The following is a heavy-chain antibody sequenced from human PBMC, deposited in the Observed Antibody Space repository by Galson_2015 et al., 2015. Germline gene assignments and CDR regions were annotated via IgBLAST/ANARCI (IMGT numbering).Heavy chain of an antibody. CDR3: TTVRRSSIWGGLNF. V-gene: IGHV3-15*01. CDR1: GFTFSDAW. J-gene: IGHJ4*02. CDR2: IKMNSDGGTT. Sequence: SLRLSCAASGFTFSDAWMSWVRQAPGKGLEWVGRIKMNSDGGTTGYAAPVKGRFVISRDDSRSTLFLHMNSLKVEDTAVYFCTTVRRSSIWGGLNFWGQGTLVTVSS. D-gene: IGHD2-21*02.